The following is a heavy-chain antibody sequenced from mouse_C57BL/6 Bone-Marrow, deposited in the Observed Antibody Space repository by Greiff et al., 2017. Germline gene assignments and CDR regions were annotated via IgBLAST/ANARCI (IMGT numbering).Heavy chain of an antibody. CDR2: IDPETGGT. V-gene: IGHV1-15*01. CDR3: TRDYGSRDY. CDR1: GYTCTDYE. D-gene: IGHD1-1*01. Sequence: QVQLQQSGAELVRPGASVTLSCKASGYTCTDYEMHWVKQTPVHGLEWIGAIDPETGGTAYNQKFKGKAILTADKSSSTAYMELRSLTSEDSAVYYCTRDYGSRDYWGQGTTLTVSS. J-gene: IGHJ2*01.